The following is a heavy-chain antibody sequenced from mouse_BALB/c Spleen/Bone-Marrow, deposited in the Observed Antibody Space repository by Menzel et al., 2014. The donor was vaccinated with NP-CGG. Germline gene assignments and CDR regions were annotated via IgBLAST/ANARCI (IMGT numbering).Heavy chain of an antibody. Sequence: QVQLQQSGAELARPGASVKMSCKASGYTFTSYTMHWVKQRPGQGLEWIVYLNPSSGYTNYNQKFKDKATLTADKSSSTAYRQLSSLTSEDSAVYYCARRYYGSTFDYWGQGTTLTVSS. CDR3: ARRYYGSTFDY. J-gene: IGHJ2*01. V-gene: IGHV1-4*01. CDR2: LNPSSGYT. CDR1: GYTFTSYT. D-gene: IGHD1-1*01.